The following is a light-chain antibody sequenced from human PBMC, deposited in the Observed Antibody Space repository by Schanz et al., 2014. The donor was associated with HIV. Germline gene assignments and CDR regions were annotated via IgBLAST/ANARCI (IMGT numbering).Light chain of an antibody. Sequence: EIVLTQSPATLSVSPGERATLSCRASQSVSSSYLAWYQQKPGQAPRLLIYLASTRATGIPGRFSGSGSGTEFTFTISSLQSEDFAVYYCQQYIAWPLTFGQGTRLEIK. V-gene: IGKV3-15*01. J-gene: IGKJ5*01. CDR3: QQYIAWPLT. CDR2: LAS. CDR1: QSVSSSY.